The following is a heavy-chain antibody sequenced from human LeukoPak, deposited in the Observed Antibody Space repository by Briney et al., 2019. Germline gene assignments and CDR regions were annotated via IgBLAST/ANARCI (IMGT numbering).Heavy chain of an antibody. Sequence: SETLSLTCTVFGGSISSYYWSWIRQPPGKGLEWIGTIYYSGSTNYHPSLQSRVTISVDTSKNQFSLRLSSVTAADTAVYYCARARTTVITPDAFDIWGQGTMVTVSS. J-gene: IGHJ3*02. V-gene: IGHV4-59*12. CDR1: GGSISSYY. CDR3: ARARTTVITPDAFDI. D-gene: IGHD4-23*01. CDR2: IYYSGST.